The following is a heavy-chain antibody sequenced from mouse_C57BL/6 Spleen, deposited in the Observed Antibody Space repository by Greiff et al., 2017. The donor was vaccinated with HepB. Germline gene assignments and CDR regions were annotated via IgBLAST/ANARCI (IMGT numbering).Heavy chain of an antibody. CDR2: IYPGDGDT. CDR1: GYAFSSSW. V-gene: IGHV1-82*01. CDR3: ARTLYYAMDY. Sequence: VQLQQSGPELVKPGASVKISCKASGYAFSSSWMNWVKQRPGKGLEWIGRIYPGDGDTNYNGKFKGKATLTADKSSSTAYMQRSSLTSEDSAVYFCARTLYYAMDYWGQGTSVTVSS. J-gene: IGHJ4*01.